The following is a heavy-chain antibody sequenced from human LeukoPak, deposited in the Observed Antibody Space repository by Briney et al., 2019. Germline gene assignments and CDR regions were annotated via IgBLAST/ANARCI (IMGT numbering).Heavy chain of an antibody. Sequence: GESLRLSCAASGFTFSAYSINWVRQAPGKGLEWVSYISSSGSAIYYVDSVKGRFTVSRDNAKNSLFLQMNSPRAEDTAVYYCVRVKGSYFDYWGQGALVTVSS. CDR2: ISSSGSAI. D-gene: IGHD2-15*01. J-gene: IGHJ4*02. CDR1: GFTFSAYS. V-gene: IGHV3-48*01. CDR3: VRVKGSYFDY.